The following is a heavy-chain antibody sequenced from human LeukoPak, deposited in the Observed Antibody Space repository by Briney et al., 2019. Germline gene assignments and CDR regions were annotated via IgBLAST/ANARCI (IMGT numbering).Heavy chain of an antibody. J-gene: IGHJ4*02. CDR1: GFTFSDHH. Sequence: PGGSLRLSCAASGFTFSDHHIDWVRQAPGKELEWVGRSRSRSKPNSCTTEFAASFEGRFILSRDDSKNSLYLQMNSLNTEDTAVYYCVRVLTTVSGWYHFDYWGQGTLVTVSS. CDR3: VRVLTTVSGWYHFDY. CDR2: SRSRSKPNSCTT. V-gene: IGHV3-72*01. D-gene: IGHD6-13*01.